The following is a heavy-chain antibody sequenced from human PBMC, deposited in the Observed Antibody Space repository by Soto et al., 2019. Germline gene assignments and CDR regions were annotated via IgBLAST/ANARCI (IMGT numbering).Heavy chain of an antibody. J-gene: IGHJ4*02. V-gene: IGHV5-51*01. CDR1: GYSFTSYK. CDR2: IYPGDSVT. CDR3: AKHATYYDILGGYYFDY. D-gene: IGHD3-9*01. Sequence: GESLKISCKGSGYSFTSYKIAWVRQMPGKGLEWVGIIYPGDSVTRYSPSFQGQVTISADKSTSTAYLQWSSLKASDTAMYYCAKHATYYDILGGYYFDYWGQGTLVTVSS.